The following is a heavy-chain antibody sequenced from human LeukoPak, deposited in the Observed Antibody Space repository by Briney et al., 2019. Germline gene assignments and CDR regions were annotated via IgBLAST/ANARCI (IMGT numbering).Heavy chain of an antibody. CDR3: AKEFYHLTTAENAFDI. CDR2: ISGSGGST. CDR1: GFTFSSYA. D-gene: IGHD4-17*01. J-gene: IGHJ3*02. V-gene: IGHV3-23*01. Sequence: GGSLRLSCAASGFTFSSYAMSWVRQAPGKGLEWASAISGSGGSTYYADSVKGRFTISRDNYKNTLYLQMNNLRAEDTTVYYCAKEFYHLTTAENAFDIWGQGTMVTVSS.